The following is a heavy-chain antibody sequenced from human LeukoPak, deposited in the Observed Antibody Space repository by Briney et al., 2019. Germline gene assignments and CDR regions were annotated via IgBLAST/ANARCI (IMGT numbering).Heavy chain of an antibody. CDR1: GFTFSSYA. Sequence: GSLRLSCAASGFTFSSYAMTWVRQAPGKGLEWVSSISVNGGTTYYADSVKGRFTISRDSSKNTLYLQMNSLRAEDTAVYYCVKGGGNVRRYFEYWGQGTLVTVSS. D-gene: IGHD4-23*01. CDR3: VKGGGNVRRYFEY. J-gene: IGHJ4*02. V-gene: IGHV3-23*01. CDR2: ISVNGGTT.